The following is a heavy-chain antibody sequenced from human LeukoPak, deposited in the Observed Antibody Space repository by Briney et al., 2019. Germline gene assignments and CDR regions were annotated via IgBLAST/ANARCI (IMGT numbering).Heavy chain of an antibody. D-gene: IGHD1-26*01. CDR3: ARDPYSGTYSDYYYYYMDV. CDR1: AFSFSDYN. CDR2: ITSTGSYI. J-gene: IGHJ6*03. Sequence: GGSLRLSCAASAFSFSDYNMNWVRQAPGKGLEWVSSITSTGSYIYYADSVKGRFTISRDNAKNSLFLQLNSLRAEDTAVYYCARDPYSGTYSDYYYYYMDVWGKGTTVTISS. V-gene: IGHV3-21*01.